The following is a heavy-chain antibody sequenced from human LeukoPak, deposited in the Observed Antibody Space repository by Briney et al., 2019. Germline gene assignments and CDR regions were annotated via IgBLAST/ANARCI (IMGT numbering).Heavy chain of an antibody. Sequence: GSSVKVSCKASGGTFSSYAISWVRQAPGQGLEWMGRIIPILGIANYAQKFQGRVTITADKSTSTAYMELSSLRSEDTAVYYCARGPITMVRGAYFDYWGQGTLVTVSS. V-gene: IGHV1-69*04. CDR2: IIPILGIA. D-gene: IGHD3-10*01. CDR3: ARGPITMVRGAYFDY. CDR1: GGTFSSYA. J-gene: IGHJ4*02.